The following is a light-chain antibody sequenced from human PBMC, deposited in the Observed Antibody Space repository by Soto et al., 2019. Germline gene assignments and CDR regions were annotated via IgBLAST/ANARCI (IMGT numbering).Light chain of an antibody. J-gene: IGLJ1*01. CDR1: SSDVGGYDY. Sequence: QSALTQPPSASGSPGQSVTISCTGTSSDVGGYDYVSWYQQHPDKAPRLMIYDVTKRPSGVPNRFSGSKSGNTASLTVSGLQAEDEADYYCSSYAGSNNYVFGTGTKLT. CDR3: SSYAGSNNYV. V-gene: IGLV2-8*01. CDR2: DVT.